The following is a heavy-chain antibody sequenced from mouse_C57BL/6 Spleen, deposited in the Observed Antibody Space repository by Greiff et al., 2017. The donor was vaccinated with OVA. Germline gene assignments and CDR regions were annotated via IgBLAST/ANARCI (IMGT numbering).Heavy chain of an antibody. CDR1: GYTFTSYW. D-gene: IGHD3-2*02. CDR2: IHPNSGST. CDR3: AREVSSGPYAMGD. Sequence: QVQLQQPGAELVKPGASVKLSCKASGYTFTSYWMHWVKQRPGQGLEWIGMIHPNSGSTNYNEKFKSKATLTVDKSSSTAYMQLSSLTSEDSAVYYCAREVSSGPYAMGDWGQGTSVTVSS. V-gene: IGHV1-64*01. J-gene: IGHJ4*01.